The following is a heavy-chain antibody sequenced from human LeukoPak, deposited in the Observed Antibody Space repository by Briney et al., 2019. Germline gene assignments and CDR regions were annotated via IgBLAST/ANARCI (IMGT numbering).Heavy chain of an antibody. CDR3: SREGGD. J-gene: IGHJ4*02. D-gene: IGHD1-26*01. V-gene: IGHV3-74*01. CDR2: INIDERIT. Sequence: GGSLRLSCAASGFTFSSYAMSWVRQAPGKGLVWVSYINIDERITGYADSVKGRFTISRDNAKNTLYLQMNSLRAEDTAIYYCSREGGDWGQGTLVTVSS. CDR1: GFTFSSYA.